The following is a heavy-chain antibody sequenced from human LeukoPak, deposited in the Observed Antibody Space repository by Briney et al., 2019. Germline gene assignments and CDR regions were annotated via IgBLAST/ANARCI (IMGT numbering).Heavy chain of an antibody. Sequence: GASVKVSCKASGYTFTNYGINWVRQAPGQGLEWMGWISGYNAHTNYAQKFQGRVTMITDASTTTVYMELRSLRSDDTAVYYCARDLNGGTYAFYWGQGTLVTVSS. J-gene: IGHJ4*02. CDR2: ISGYNAHT. CDR1: GYTFTNYG. V-gene: IGHV1-18*01. CDR3: ARDLNGGTYAFY. D-gene: IGHD1-26*01.